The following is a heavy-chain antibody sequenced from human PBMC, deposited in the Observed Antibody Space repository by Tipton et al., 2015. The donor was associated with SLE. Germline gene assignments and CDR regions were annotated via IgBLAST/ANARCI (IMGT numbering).Heavy chain of an antibody. V-gene: IGHV4-38-2*02. CDR3: ARGWYSRNWEWWFDP. CDR2: IYHSGTT. D-gene: IGHD6-13*01. CDR1: GFSISSYY. J-gene: IGHJ5*02. Sequence: TLSLTCTVSGFSISSYYWGWIRQPPGKGLEWLGTIYHSGTTYYNPSLKSRLTLSIDTSKNQFSLKLSSVTAADTAVYYCARGWYSRNWEWWFDPWGQGTLVTVSS.